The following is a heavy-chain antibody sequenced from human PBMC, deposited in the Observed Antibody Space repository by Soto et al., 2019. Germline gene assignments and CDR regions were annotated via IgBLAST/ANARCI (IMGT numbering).Heavy chain of an antibody. J-gene: IGHJ5*02. CDR1: GASISGFY. V-gene: IGHV4-4*07. CDR2: IYATGTT. CDR3: VRDGTKTLRDWFDP. Sequence: SGTLSLTCTVSGASISGFYWSWIRKSAGKGLEWIGRIYATGTTDYNPSLKSRVMMSVDTSKKQFSLKLRSVTAADTAVYYCVRDGTKTLRDWFDPWGQGISVTVSS. D-gene: IGHD1-1*01.